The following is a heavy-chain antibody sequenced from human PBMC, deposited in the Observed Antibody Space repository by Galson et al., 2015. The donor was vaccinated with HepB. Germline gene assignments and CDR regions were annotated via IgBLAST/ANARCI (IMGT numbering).Heavy chain of an antibody. CDR3: ARVGVDGDYGDPQPLDY. J-gene: IGHJ4*02. CDR2: INPSGGST. V-gene: IGHV1-46*01. Sequence: SVKVSCKASGYTFTSYYMHWVRQAPGQGLEWMGIINPSGGSTSYAQKFQGRVTMTRDTSTSTVYMELSSLRSEDTAVYYCARVGVDGDYGDPQPLDYWGQGTLVTVSS. CDR1: GYTFTSYY. D-gene: IGHD4-17*01.